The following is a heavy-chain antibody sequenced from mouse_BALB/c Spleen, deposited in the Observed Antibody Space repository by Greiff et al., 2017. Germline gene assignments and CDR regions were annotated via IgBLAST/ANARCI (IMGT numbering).Heavy chain of an antibody. CDR3: TRSDYDEYFDY. J-gene: IGHJ2*01. Sequence: EVQLQESGTVLARPGASVKMSCKASGYTFTSYWMHWVKQRPGQGLEWIGAIYPGNSDTSYNQKFKGKAKLTAVTSTSTAYMELSSLTNEDSAVYYCTRSDYDEYFDYWGQGTTLTVSS. V-gene: IGHV1-5*01. CDR1: GYTFTSYW. CDR2: IYPGNSDT. D-gene: IGHD2-4*01.